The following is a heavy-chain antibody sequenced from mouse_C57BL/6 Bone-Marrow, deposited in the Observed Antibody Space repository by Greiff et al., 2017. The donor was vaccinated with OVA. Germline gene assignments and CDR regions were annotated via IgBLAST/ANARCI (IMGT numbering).Heavy chain of an antibody. CDR1: GYTFTSYW. J-gene: IGHJ2*01. CDR2: IYPGSGST. Sequence: VQLQQPGAELVKPGASVKMSCKASGYTFTSYWITWVKQRPGQGLEWIGDIYPGSGSTNYNEKFKSKATLTVDTSSSTAYMQLSSLTSEDSAVSDCEIYYYGGSDENYWGQGTTLTVSS. CDR3: EIYYYGGSDENY. V-gene: IGHV1-55*01. D-gene: IGHD1-1*01.